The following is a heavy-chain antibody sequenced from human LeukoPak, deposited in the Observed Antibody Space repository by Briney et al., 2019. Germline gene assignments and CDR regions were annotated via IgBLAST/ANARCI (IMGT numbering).Heavy chain of an antibody. CDR3: ARHGRQLGLYWYFDL. Sequence: GESLKISSQGSGYSFTYYWIGWVRHMPRKGREWIGIIYPGDSDTRYSPSFQGQVTISADKSISTAYLQWSSLKASDTAMYYCARHGRQLGLYWYFDLWGRGTLVTVSS. D-gene: IGHD6-6*01. J-gene: IGHJ2*01. CDR2: IYPGDSDT. V-gene: IGHV5-51*01. CDR1: GYSFTYYW.